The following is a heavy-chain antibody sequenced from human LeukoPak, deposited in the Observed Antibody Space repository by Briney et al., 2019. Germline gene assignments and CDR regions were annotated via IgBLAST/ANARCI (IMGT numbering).Heavy chain of an antibody. CDR1: GYTFTSYY. J-gene: IGHJ5*02. Sequence: GASVKVSCKASGYTFTSYYMHWVRQAPGQGLEWMGLINPTGGSTGYAQKFQGRVTMTRDMSTSTDYMELSSLRSEDTAIYYCARDSGTTGEVKFDPWGQGTLVTVSS. D-gene: IGHD3-10*01. CDR3: ARDSGTTGEVKFDP. V-gene: IGHV1-46*01. CDR2: INPTGGST.